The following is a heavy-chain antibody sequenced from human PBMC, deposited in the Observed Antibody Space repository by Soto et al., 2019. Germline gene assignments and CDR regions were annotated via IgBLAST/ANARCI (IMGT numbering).Heavy chain of an antibody. CDR2: VYHRGRS. D-gene: IGHD2-8*01. V-gene: IGHV4-39*01. J-gene: IGHJ4*02. Sequence: SDTLSLTCTVSGGSVSNSNYYWGCIRQSPGKGLEWIGSVYHRGRSYSKSSVKSRVTISVDTSKNQFSLNWNSVTASDTAVYYCVSQRTSVLSQAYFDYWGPGALVTVSS. CDR3: VSQRTSVLSQAYFDY. CDR1: GGSVSNSNYY.